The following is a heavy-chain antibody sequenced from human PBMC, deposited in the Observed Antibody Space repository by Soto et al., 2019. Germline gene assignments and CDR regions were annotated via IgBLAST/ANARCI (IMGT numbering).Heavy chain of an antibody. CDR1: GFSLSTSGVG. V-gene: IGHV2-5*01. CDR2: IYWSGDE. CDR3: ARGLATLPVFAFDI. D-gene: IGHD6-6*01. J-gene: IGHJ3*02. Sequence: QGTLKESGPTLVKPTQTLTLTCSFSGFSLSTSGVGVGWIRQSPGKALEWLALIYWSGDEHYRPSLKSRLSIFKDTSKDHVVLIMTDMHPVDTATYYCARGLATLPVFAFDIWGQGTMVTVSS.